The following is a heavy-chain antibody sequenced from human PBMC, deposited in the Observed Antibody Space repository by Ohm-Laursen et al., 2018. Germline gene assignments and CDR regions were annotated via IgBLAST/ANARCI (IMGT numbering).Heavy chain of an antibody. J-gene: IGHJ4*02. V-gene: IGHV3-33*01. D-gene: IGHD6-19*01. Sequence: SLRLSCAASGFTFSSYGMHWVRQAPGKGLEWVTVIWYDGSNKYYADSVKGRFTISRDNSKNTLYLQMNSLRAEDTAVYYCARASSSIAVAGLDYWGQGTLVTVSS. CDR2: IWYDGSNK. CDR1: GFTFSSYG. CDR3: ARASSSIAVAGLDY.